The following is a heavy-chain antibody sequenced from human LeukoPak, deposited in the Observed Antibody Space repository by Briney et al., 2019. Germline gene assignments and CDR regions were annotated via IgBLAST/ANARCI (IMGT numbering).Heavy chain of an antibody. CDR1: GYTFTSYG. J-gene: IGHJ4*02. CDR3: ATLRRGIAAADYFDY. Sequence: ASVKVSCKASGYTFTSYGISWVRQAPGQGLEWMGWISAYNGNTNYAQKLQGRVTMTTDTSTSTAYMELRSLRSDATAVYYCATLRRGIAAADYFDYWGQGTLVTVSS. V-gene: IGHV1-18*01. D-gene: IGHD6-13*01. CDR2: ISAYNGNT.